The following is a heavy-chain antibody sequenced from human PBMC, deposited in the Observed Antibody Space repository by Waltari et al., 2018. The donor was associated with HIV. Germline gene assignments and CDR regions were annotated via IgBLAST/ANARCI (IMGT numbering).Heavy chain of an antibody. CDR2: ISSSSSYI. D-gene: IGHD3-22*01. CDR3: AREGDYYDSSGAPYYYYGMDV. J-gene: IGHJ6*02. Sequence: TFSSYSMNWVRQAPGKGLAWVSSISSSSSYIYYADSVKGRFTISRDNAKNSLYLQMNSLRAEDTAVYYCAREGDYYDSSGAPYYYYGMDVWGQGTTVTVSS. CDR1: TFSSYS. V-gene: IGHV3-21*01.